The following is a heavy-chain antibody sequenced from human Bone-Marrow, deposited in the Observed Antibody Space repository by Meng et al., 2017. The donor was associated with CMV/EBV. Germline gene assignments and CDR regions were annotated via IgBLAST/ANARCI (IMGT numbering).Heavy chain of an antibody. CDR3: AREREEGYCSSTSCYYGNWFDP. J-gene: IGHJ5*02. CDR1: GYTFTSYG. D-gene: IGHD2-2*01. V-gene: IGHV1-18*01. Sequence: ASVKVSCKASGYTFTSYGISWVRQAPGQGLEWMGWISAYNGNTNYAQKLQGRVTMTRDTSTSTVYMELSSLRSEDTAVYYCAREREEGYCSSTSCYYGNWFDPWGQGTLVTVSS. CDR2: ISAYNGNT.